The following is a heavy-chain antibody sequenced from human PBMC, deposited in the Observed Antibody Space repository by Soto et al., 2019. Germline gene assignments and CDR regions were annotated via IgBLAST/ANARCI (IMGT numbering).Heavy chain of an antibody. J-gene: IGHJ6*02. D-gene: IGHD4-17*01. CDR3: VKDRSATVFYYYGMDV. Sequence: ASVKASCKASGYTFTSYGMSWVRQAPGQRLKWMGWINAGNGNTKYAQKLQGRVTITTDTSASTAYMELSSLRAEDTAVYYCVKDRSATVFYYYGMDVWGQGTTVTAP. CDR1: GYTFTSYG. V-gene: IGHV1-18*01. CDR2: INAGNGNT.